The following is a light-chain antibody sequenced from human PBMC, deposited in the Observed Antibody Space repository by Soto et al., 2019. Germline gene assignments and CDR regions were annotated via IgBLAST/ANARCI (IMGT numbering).Light chain of an antibody. J-gene: IGKJ4*01. Sequence: EIVLTQSPATLSLSPGERATLSCRASQSISSYLAWYQQRPGRAPRLLIYDASNRATGIPARFSGSGSGTDFTLTISSLAPEDFAVYYCQQRSNWFLTFGGGTKVEIK. CDR1: QSISSY. V-gene: IGKV3-11*01. CDR2: DAS. CDR3: QQRSNWFLT.